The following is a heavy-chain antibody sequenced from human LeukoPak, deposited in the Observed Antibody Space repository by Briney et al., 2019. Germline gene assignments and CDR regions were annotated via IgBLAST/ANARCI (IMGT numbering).Heavy chain of an antibody. CDR1: GFSFINAW. J-gene: IGHJ4*02. D-gene: IGHD3-10*01. V-gene: IGHV3-53*01. CDR3: ARVKGFGELLFYFDY. Sequence: GGSLRLSCAASGFSFINAWMSWVRQAPGKGLEWVSVIYSGGSTYYADSVKGRFTTSRDNSKNTLYLQMNSLRAEDTAVYYCARVKGFGELLFYFDYWGQGTLVTVSS. CDR2: IYSGGST.